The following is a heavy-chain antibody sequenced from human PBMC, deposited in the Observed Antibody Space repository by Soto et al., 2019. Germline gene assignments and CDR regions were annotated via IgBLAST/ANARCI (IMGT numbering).Heavy chain of an antibody. J-gene: IGHJ4*02. Sequence: GGSLRLSCAASGFTFSSYGMHWVRQAPGKGLEWVAVISYDGSNKYYADSVKGQFTISRDNSKNTLYLQMNSLRAEDTAVYNSAKGDCSSTSCYFGTMFDYWGQGTLVTVSS. CDR2: ISYDGSNK. D-gene: IGHD2-2*01. CDR3: AKGDCSSTSCYFGTMFDY. CDR1: GFTFSSYG. V-gene: IGHV3-30*18.